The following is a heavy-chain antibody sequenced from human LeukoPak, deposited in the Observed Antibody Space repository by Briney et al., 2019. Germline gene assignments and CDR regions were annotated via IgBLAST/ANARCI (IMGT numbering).Heavy chain of an antibody. V-gene: IGHV1-69*13. Sequence: SVKVSCKASGGTFSSYAIGWVRQAPGQGLEWMGGIIPIFGTANYAQKFQGRVTITADESTSTAYMELSSLRSEDTAVYYCARDDILRINWFDPWGQGTLVTVSS. CDR3: ARDDILRINWFDP. D-gene: IGHD3-9*01. J-gene: IGHJ5*02. CDR2: IIPIFGTA. CDR1: GGTFSSYA.